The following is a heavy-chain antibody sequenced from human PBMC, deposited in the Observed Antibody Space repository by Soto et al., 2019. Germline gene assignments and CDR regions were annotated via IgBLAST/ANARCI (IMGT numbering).Heavy chain of an antibody. CDR2: TYYRSKWYK. J-gene: IGHJ5*02. Sequence: SPTLSRTCAISGDSVSSNSAAWNWIRQSPSRGLEWLGRTYYRSKWYKEYAASVKSRITINPDTSKNQFSLQLNSVGPEDTAVYYCARTVGWLDPWGQGSLVTVS. D-gene: IGHD1-26*01. CDR3: ARTVGWLDP. CDR1: GDSVSSNSAA. V-gene: IGHV6-1*01.